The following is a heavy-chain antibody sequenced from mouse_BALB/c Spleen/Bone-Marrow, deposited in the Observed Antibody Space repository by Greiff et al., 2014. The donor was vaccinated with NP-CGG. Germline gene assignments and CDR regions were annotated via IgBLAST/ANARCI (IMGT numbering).Heavy chain of an antibody. V-gene: IGHV14-3*02. CDR2: IDPANGNT. Sequence: VQLKQSGAELVKPGASVKLSCTASGFNIKDTYMHWVKQRPEQGLEWIGRIDPANGNTKYDPKFQGKATITADTSSNTAYLQLSSMTSEDTAVYYCARYRYGYTATFDYWGPGTTLTVSS. CDR1: GFNIKDTY. CDR3: ARYRYGYTATFDY. D-gene: IGHD1-2*01. J-gene: IGHJ2*01.